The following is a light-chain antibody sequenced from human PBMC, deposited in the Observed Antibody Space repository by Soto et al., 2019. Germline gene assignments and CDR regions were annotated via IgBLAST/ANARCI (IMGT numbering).Light chain of an antibody. J-gene: IGKJ4*01. V-gene: IGKV1-5*03. CDR1: QTISSW. Sequence: DIQMTQSPSTLSASVGDRVTIACRASQTISSWLAWYQQKPGKAPKLLIYKASSLESGVPSRFSGSASGTEFTLTISSLQPDDSATYYCQQYNSYSVTFGGGTKVEIK. CDR2: KAS. CDR3: QQYNSYSVT.